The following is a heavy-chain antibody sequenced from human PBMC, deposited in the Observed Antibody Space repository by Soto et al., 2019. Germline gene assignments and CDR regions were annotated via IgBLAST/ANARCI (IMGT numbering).Heavy chain of an antibody. CDR2: IYHSGST. V-gene: IGHV4-30-2*01. J-gene: IGHJ5*02. Sequence: QLQLPESGSGLVKPSQTLSLPCAVSGGSISSGGYSWSWIRQPPGKVLAWIGYIYHSGSTYYNPSLKSRVTISVDRSKNPFALKLSSVPAADTAVYYCARASMVRGVDWFEPWGPGTLVSVSS. CDR1: GGSISSGGYS. D-gene: IGHD3-10*01. CDR3: ARASMVRGVDWFEP.